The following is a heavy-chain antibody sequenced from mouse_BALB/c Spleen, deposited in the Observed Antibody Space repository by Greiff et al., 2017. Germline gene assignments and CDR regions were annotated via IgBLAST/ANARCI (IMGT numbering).Heavy chain of an antibody. D-gene: IGHD2-2*01. V-gene: IGHV2-5-1*01. CDR2: IWRGGST. CDR3: AWIYYGYGAFDD. Sequence: QVQLQQSGPSLVQPSQSLSITCTASGFSLTSYGVHWVRRSPGKGLEWLGVIWRGGSTDYNAAFMSRLSITKDNSKSQVFFKMNSLQADDSAIYYCAWIYYGYGAFDDWGEGTLVTVSA. J-gene: IGHJ3*01. CDR1: GFSLTSYG.